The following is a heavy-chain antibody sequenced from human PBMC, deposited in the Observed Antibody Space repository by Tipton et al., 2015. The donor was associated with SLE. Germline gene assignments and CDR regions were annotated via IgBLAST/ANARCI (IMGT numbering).Heavy chain of an antibody. V-gene: IGHV4-39*07. CDR2: IFQTGST. CDR3: ARDLTLGRWYFDL. D-gene: IGHD3-16*01. J-gene: IGHJ2*01. Sequence: TLSLTCTVSGDSISRSVYYWDWVRQSPRKGLEWIGSIFQTGSTYYNPSLKSRVTISVDTSKNQFSLKLSSVTAADTAVYYCARDLTLGRWYFDLWGRGTLVTVSS. CDR1: GDSISRSVYY.